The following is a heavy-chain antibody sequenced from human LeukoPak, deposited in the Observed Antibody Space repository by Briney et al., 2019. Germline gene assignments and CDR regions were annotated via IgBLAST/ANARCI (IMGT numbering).Heavy chain of an antibody. D-gene: IGHD3-3*01. CDR3: AREGQNFWSGYNDY. CDR1: GYTFTGYY. Sequence: ASVKVSRKASGYTFTGYYMHWVRQAPGQGLEWMGWINPNSGGTNYAQKFQGRVTMTRDTSISTAYMELSRLRSDDTAVYYCAREGQNFWSGYNDYWGQGTLVTVSS. V-gene: IGHV1-2*02. J-gene: IGHJ4*02. CDR2: INPNSGGT.